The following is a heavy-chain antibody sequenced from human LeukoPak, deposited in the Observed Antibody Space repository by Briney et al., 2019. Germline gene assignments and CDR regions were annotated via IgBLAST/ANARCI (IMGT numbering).Heavy chain of an antibody. D-gene: IGHD1-26*01. V-gene: IGHV4-34*01. CDR3: ARAHATDDAFDI. Sequence: SETLSLTCAVYGGSFSGYYWSWIRQPPGKGLEWIGEINHSGSTNYNPSLKSRVTISVDTSKNQFSLQLNSVTPEDTAVYYCARAHATDDAFDIWGQGTMVTVSS. CDR1: GGSFSGYY. J-gene: IGHJ3*02. CDR2: INHSGST.